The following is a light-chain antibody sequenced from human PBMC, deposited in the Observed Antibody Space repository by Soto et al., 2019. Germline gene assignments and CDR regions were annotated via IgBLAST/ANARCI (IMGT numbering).Light chain of an antibody. Sequence: ERVLTQSPATLSFSPGGRATLSCSASQSVSSYLAWYQQKPGQAPRVLIYDASNRATGIPARFSGSGSGTDFTLTISRLEPEDFAVYYCQQYGGSPVTFGQGTKV. J-gene: IGKJ1*01. CDR3: QQYGGSPVT. CDR1: QSVSSY. V-gene: IGKV3-20*01. CDR2: DAS.